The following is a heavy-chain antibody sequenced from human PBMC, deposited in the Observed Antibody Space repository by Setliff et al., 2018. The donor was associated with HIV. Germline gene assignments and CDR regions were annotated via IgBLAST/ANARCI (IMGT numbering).Heavy chain of an antibody. D-gene: IGHD2-21*02. CDR3: ARAGVMVTATRLEY. Sequence: SETLSLTCTISGDSIRSGGYFWSWIRQFPGKGLEWIGSIYYTGTSYYSSSLKSRLSMSVDTSKNQFSLNLDSVTAADTAIYYCARAGVMVTATRLEYWGQGTLVTVSS. J-gene: IGHJ4*02. V-gene: IGHV4-31*03. CDR2: IYYTGTS. CDR1: GDSIRSGGYF.